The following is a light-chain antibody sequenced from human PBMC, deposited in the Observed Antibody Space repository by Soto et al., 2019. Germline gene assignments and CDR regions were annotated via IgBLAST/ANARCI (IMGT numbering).Light chain of an antibody. Sequence: SYELTQPPSVSVSPGQTASITCSGDKLGDKYACWYQQKPGQSPVLVIYQDSKRPSGIPERFSGSNSGNTATLTISGTQAMEEADYYCQAWDSSTYGVFGGGTKVTV. CDR2: QDS. CDR3: QAWDSSTYGV. J-gene: IGLJ2*01. V-gene: IGLV3-1*01. CDR1: KLGDKY.